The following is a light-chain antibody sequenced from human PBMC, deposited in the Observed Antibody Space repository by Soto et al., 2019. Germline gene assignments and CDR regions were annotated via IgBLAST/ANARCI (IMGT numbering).Light chain of an antibody. CDR3: QQYGSSPWT. J-gene: IGKJ1*01. Sequence: ETVVTQSPATLSVSPGERATLSCRASQSVTTNLAWYQQKSGQAPRLLIYSASTRASGIPDRFSGSGSGTEFTLTISSLQSEDFAVYYCQQYGSSPWTFGQGTKVDIK. V-gene: IGKV3-15*01. CDR2: SAS. CDR1: QSVTTN.